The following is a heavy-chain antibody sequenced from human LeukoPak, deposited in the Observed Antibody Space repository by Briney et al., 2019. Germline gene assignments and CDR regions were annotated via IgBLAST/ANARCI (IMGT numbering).Heavy chain of an antibody. CDR2: INSDGSST. V-gene: IGHV3-74*01. Sequence: PGGSLRLSCAASGFTFSSYWMHWVRQAPGKGLVWVSRINSDGSSTSYADSVKGRFTISRDNAKNTLYLQMNSLRAEDTAVYYCATLTTVTTGVDYWGQGTLVTVSS. J-gene: IGHJ4*02. D-gene: IGHD4-17*01. CDR1: GFTFSSYW. CDR3: ATLTTVTTGVDY.